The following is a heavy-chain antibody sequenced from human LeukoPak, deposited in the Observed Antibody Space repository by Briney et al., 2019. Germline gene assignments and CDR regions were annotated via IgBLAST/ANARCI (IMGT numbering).Heavy chain of an antibody. CDR1: GFTFSTYW. CDR2: ISGSDGTI. J-gene: IGHJ4*02. Sequence: PGGSLRLSCAASGFTFSTYWMHWVRQAPGKGLEWVSFISGSDGTIYYADSVKGRFTISRDNAKNSLYLQMNSLRVEDTAVYYCARKLPGTVYFDYWGQGTLVTVSS. V-gene: IGHV3-48*04. CDR3: ARKLPGTVYFDY. D-gene: IGHD1-1*01.